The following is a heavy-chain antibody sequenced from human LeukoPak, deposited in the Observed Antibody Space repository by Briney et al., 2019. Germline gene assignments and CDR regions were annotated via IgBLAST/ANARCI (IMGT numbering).Heavy chain of an antibody. CDR1: GFTFSSYA. CDR2: ISGSGVTT. CDR3: AKKVVVGATSPYSDFQD. V-gene: IGHV3-23*01. J-gene: IGHJ1*01. D-gene: IGHD1-26*01. Sequence: TGGSLRLSCVASGFTFSSYAMSWVRQAPGKGLEWVSAISGSGVTTHYAGSVKGRFSISRDNSKNTLYLQMNSLGAEDTALYYCAKKVVVGATSPYSDFQDWGQGTLVTVSS.